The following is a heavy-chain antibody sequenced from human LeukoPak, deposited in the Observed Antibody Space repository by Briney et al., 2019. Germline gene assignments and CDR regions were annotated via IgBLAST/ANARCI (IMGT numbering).Heavy chain of an antibody. CDR3: ARDLRYCSGGSCYSGSN. CDR2: IYYSGST. V-gene: IGHV4-39*07. CDR1: GGSISSSSYY. Sequence: SETLSLTCTVSGGSISSSSYYWGWIRQPPGKGLEGIGSIYYSGSTYYNPSLKSRVTISVDTSKNQFSLKLSSVTAADTAVYYCARDLRYCSGGSCYSGSNWGQGTLVTVSS. D-gene: IGHD2-15*01. J-gene: IGHJ4*02.